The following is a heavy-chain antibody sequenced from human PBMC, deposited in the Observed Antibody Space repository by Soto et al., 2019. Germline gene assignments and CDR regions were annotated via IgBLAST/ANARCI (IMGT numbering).Heavy chain of an antibody. CDR2: ISATGGSA. J-gene: IGHJ3*01. CDR1: GFTFSNYA. Sequence: GGSLRLSCAASGFTFSNYAMNWVRQGPGKGLEWGSVISATGGSAYYADSVQGRFAISRDNSKNTLYLQMNSLRAEETAIYYCVGEGRGSFDFWGRGTMVTVSS. D-gene: IGHD5-12*01. CDR3: VGEGRGSFDF. V-gene: IGHV3-23*01.